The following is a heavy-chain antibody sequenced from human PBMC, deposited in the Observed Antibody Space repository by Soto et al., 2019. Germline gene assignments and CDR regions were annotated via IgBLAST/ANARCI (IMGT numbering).Heavy chain of an antibody. CDR2: ISAYNGNT. D-gene: IGHD6-13*01. J-gene: IGHJ4*02. Sequence: QVQLVQSGAEVKKPGASVKVSCKASGYTFTNYAFSWVRQAPGQGLEWMGWISAYNGNTNYPQKLQGRVTMTTHTSTSTAYMELRSLRSDGTAVYYCARDLAAAGPFDCWGQGTLVTVSS. V-gene: IGHV1-18*01. CDR1: GYTFTNYA. CDR3: ARDLAAAGPFDC.